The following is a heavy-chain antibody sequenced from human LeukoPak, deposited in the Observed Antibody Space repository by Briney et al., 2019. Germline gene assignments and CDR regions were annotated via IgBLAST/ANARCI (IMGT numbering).Heavy chain of an antibody. V-gene: IGHV3-23*01. J-gene: IGHJ4*02. CDR3: AKSAVSGHHFFDY. Sequence: AGGSLRLSCAASGFTFRSYAMRWVSQAPGKGLEWVSVTGVVGFTTYYADSVNCRFTVSRDNSKNTLYLQMNSLRAEDTAVYYCAKSAVSGHHFFDYWGQGTLVTVSS. CDR1: GFTFRSYA. D-gene: IGHD6-19*01. CDR2: TGVVGFTT.